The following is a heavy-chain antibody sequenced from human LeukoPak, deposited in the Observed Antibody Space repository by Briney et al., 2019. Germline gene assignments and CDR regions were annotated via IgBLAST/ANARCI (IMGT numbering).Heavy chain of an antibody. CDR3: ARTTYGSGSFDY. Sequence: GGSLRLSCAASGFTFSSYSMTWVRQAPGKGLEWVSSISSSSSYIYYADSVKGRFTISRDNAKNSLYLQMNSLRAEDTAVYYCARTTYGSGSFDYWGQGTLVTVSS. J-gene: IGHJ4*02. V-gene: IGHV3-21*01. D-gene: IGHD3-10*01. CDR2: ISSSSSYI. CDR1: GFTFSSYS.